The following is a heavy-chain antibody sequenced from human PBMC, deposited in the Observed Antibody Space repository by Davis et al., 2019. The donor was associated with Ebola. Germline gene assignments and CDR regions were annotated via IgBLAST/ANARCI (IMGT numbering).Heavy chain of an antibody. V-gene: IGHV1-69-2*01. CDR1: GYSSSDYY. J-gene: IGHJ5*02. CDR3: ARGRKVAKMGSWFDP. CDR2: VDPKTGRT. Sequence: ASVKVSCKASGYSSSDYYMHWVQGAPGKGLEWVGLVDPKTGRTVYAENFQDRVTISADKSTDTVYMELSSLRYEDTAVYYCARGRKVAKMGSWFDPWGQGTLVTVSS. D-gene: IGHD5-12*01.